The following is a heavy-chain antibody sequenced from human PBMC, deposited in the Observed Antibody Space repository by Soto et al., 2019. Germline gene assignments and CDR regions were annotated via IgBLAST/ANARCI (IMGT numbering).Heavy chain of an antibody. Sequence: PGGSLRLSCAASGFTFSSYAMSWVRQAPGKGLEWVSAISGSGGSTYYADSVKGRFTISRDNSKNTLYLQMNSLRAEDTAVYYCAKVYYYGSGGSGPKTSVAKDYYYYMDVWGKGTTVTVSS. J-gene: IGHJ6*03. CDR2: ISGSGGST. CDR1: GFTFSSYA. CDR3: AKVYYYGSGGSGPKTSVAKDYYYYMDV. V-gene: IGHV3-23*01. D-gene: IGHD3-10*01.